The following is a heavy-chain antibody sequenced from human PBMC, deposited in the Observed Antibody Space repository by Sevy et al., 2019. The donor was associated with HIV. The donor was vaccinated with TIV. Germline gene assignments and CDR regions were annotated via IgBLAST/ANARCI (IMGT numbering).Heavy chain of an antibody. CDR1: GYTLTELS. CDR2: FDPEDGET. V-gene: IGHV1-24*01. D-gene: IGHD3-22*01. Sequence: ASVKVSCKVSGYTLTELSMHWVRQAPGKGLEWMGGFDPEDGETIYAQKFQGRVTMTEDTSTDTAYMELSSLRSEDTAVYYCTGRYYYDSSQNWFDPWGQGTLVTVSS. J-gene: IGHJ5*02. CDR3: TGRYYYDSSQNWFDP.